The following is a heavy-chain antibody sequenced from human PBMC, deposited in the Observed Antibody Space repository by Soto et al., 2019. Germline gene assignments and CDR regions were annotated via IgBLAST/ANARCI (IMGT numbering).Heavy chain of an antibody. CDR2: ISSSGSTN. V-gene: IGHV3-11*01. D-gene: IGHD2-21*01. CDR1: GFTFSDYY. CDR3: ARGSRLLAYYFDY. J-gene: IGHJ4*02. Sequence: GGSLRLSCAASGFTFSDYYMSWIRQAPGKGLEWISYISSSGSTNHYADSVRGRFTISRDNAKKSLYLQMNSLRAEDTAVYFCARGSRLLAYYFDYWGQGTLVTVSS.